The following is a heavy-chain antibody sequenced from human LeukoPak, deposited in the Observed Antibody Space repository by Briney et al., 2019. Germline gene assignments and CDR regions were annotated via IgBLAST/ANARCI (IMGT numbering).Heavy chain of an antibody. V-gene: IGHV4-4*02. CDR3: ARAVGYNWNYLWYNWFDP. J-gene: IGHJ5*02. D-gene: IGHD1-7*01. CDR1: GDSISSSHW. Sequence: PSGALSLTCAVSGDSISSSHWWSWVRQPPGKGLEWIGEVYHTGDTNYNPSLKSRITISVDKSKNQFSLKLSSVTAADTAVYYCARAVGYNWNYLWYNWFDPWGQGTLVTVSS. CDR2: VYHTGDT.